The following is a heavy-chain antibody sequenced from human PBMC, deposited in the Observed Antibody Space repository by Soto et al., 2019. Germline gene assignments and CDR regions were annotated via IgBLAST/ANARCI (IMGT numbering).Heavy chain of an antibody. CDR3: VKDNVGVYCSGGSCYFDY. CDR1: GFSLDHYA. CDR2: ISWDSGVI. V-gene: IGHV3-9*01. J-gene: IGHJ4*02. Sequence: EVHLVESGGGLAQPGRSLRLSCVASGFSLDHYAMHWVRQAPGKGLEWVSGISWDSGVIDYAVSVRGRFTISRDNAKNSMYLQMTSLRAEDTALYYCVKDNVGVYCSGGSCYFDYWGQGSLVTVSS. D-gene: IGHD2-15*01.